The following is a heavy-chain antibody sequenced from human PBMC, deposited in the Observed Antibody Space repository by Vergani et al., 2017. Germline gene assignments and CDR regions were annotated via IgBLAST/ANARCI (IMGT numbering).Heavy chain of an antibody. Sequence: QGQLQESGPGLVKPSETLSLTCAVSGQSISSGYYWGWIRQPPRKGLEWIGSIYYSGTTYYNPSLKSRVTISVDTSKNQFSLRLNSVTAADTAVYYCVRLPGARTKWDDGYYYPYGIDVWGQGTTVTVSS. D-gene: IGHD3-22*01. CDR1: GQSISSGYY. V-gene: IGHV4-38-2*01. CDR2: IYYSGTT. CDR3: VRLPGARTKWDDGYYYPYGIDV. J-gene: IGHJ6*02.